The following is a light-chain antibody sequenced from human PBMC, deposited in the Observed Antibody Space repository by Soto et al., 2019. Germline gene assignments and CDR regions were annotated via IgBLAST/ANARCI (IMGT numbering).Light chain of an antibody. CDR1: QSVSSN. CDR2: GAS. Sequence: VWMQSPGILSLSTGEGATLSCRASQSVSSNHLAWYQQKPGQAPRLLIYGASTRAFAIPARFSGSVSGTEFTLTISSLQSEDFAVYYCQQYNNLLRTFGQGTKV. J-gene: IGKJ1*01. CDR3: QQYNNLLRT. V-gene: IGKV3-15*01.